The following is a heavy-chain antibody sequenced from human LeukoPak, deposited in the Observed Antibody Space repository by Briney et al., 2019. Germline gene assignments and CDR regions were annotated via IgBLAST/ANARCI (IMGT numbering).Heavy chain of an antibody. D-gene: IGHD3-10*01. CDR1: GGSISSYY. J-gene: IGHJ4*02. CDR2: IYYSGST. Sequence: SETLSLTCTVSGGSISSYYWSWIRQPPGKGLEWIGYIYYSGSTNYNPSLKSRVTISVDTSKNQFSLKLSSVTAADTAVYYCARHLSSGSYYNGENYFDYWGQGTLVTVSS. CDR3: ARHLSSGSYYNGENYFDY. V-gene: IGHV4-59*08.